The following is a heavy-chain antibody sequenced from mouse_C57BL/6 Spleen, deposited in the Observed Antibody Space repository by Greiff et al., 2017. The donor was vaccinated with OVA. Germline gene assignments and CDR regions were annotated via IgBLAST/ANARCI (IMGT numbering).Heavy chain of an antibody. CDR2: IRNKANGYTT. D-gene: IGHD3-3*01. CDR1: GFTFTAYY. CDR3: ARYRGTYFDD. Sequence: EVKLVESGGGLVQPGGSLSLSCAASGFTFTAYYMSWVRQPPGKALEWLGFIRNKANGYTTEYSASVKGRFTISRDNSQSILYLQMNALRAEDSATYYCARYRGTYFDDWGQGTTLTVSS. V-gene: IGHV7-3*01. J-gene: IGHJ2*01.